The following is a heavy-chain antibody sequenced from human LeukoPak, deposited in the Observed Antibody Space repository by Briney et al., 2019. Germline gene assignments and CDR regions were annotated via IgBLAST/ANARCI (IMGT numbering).Heavy chain of an antibody. J-gene: IGHJ4*02. CDR3: ARETSQQLYY. Sequence: SETLSLTCTVSGGSISSYYWSWIRQPPGKGLEWIGSIYYSGSTYYNPSLKSRVTISVDTSKNQFSLKLSSVTAADTAVYYCARETSQQLYYWGQGTLVTVSS. V-gene: IGHV4-39*07. CDR2: IYYSGST. CDR1: GGSISSYY. D-gene: IGHD6-13*01.